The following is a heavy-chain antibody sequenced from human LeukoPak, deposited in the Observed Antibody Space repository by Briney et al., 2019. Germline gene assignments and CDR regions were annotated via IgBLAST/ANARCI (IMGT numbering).Heavy chain of an antibody. CDR1: GFTFSSFN. CDR3: ARDDLPYFDY. J-gene: IGHJ4*02. CDR2: ISSSSTII. V-gene: IGHV3-48*04. Sequence: GGSLRLSCAASGFTFSSFNMNWVRQAPGKGLEWVSYISSSSTIIYYADSVKGRFTISRDNAKNSLYLQMNSLRAEDTSVYYCARDDLPYFDYWGQGTLVTVSS.